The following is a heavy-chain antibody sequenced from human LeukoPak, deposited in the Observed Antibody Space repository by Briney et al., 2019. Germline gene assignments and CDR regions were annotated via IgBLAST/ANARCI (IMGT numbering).Heavy chain of an antibody. V-gene: IGHV1-69*04. CDR2: IIPILGIA. D-gene: IGHD3-22*01. J-gene: IGHJ4*02. CDR3: ARDGDYYDSSGVYFDY. CDR1: GGTFSSYT. Sequence: GASVKVSCKASGGTFSSYTISWVRQAPGQGLEWMGRIIPILGIANYAQKFQGRVTITADKSTSTAYMELSSLRPEDTAVYYCARDGDYYDSSGVYFDYWGQGTLVTVSS.